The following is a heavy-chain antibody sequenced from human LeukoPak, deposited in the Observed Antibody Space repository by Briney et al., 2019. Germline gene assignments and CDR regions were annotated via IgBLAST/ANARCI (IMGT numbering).Heavy chain of an antibody. CDR1: GFTFSSYG. Sequence: GGSLRLSRAASGFTFSSYGMHWVRQAPGKGLEGVAFIRYDGSNKYYADSVKGRFTISRDNSKNTLYLQMNSLRAEDTAVYYCAKEIAAADAFDSWGQGTMVTVSS. D-gene: IGHD6-25*01. CDR2: IRYDGSNK. J-gene: IGHJ3*02. V-gene: IGHV3-30*02. CDR3: AKEIAAADAFDS.